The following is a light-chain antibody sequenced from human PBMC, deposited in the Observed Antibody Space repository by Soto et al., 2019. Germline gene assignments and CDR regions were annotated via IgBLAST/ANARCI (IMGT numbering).Light chain of an antibody. Sequence: EFVLTQSPGTLSSSPGERVTLSCRASQSVSSSYLAWYQQKPGQAPRLLIYGASSRATGILDRFSGSGSGTDFTLTISRLEPEDFAVYYCQQYGSSPPVTFGGGTKVEIK. J-gene: IGKJ4*01. V-gene: IGKV3-20*01. CDR1: QSVSSSY. CDR3: QQYGSSPPVT. CDR2: GAS.